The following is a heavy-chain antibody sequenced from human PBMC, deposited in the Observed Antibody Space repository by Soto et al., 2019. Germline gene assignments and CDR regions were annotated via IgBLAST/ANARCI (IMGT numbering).Heavy chain of an antibody. CDR2: IIPIFGTA. Sequence: SVKVSCKASGGTFSSYAISWVRQAPGQGLEWMGGIIPIFGTANYAQKFQGRVTITADESTSTAYMELSSLRSEDTAVYYCARVGSSIAVRPFDYWGQGTLVTVS. D-gene: IGHD6-6*01. V-gene: IGHV1-69*13. CDR1: GGTFSSYA. CDR3: ARVGSSIAVRPFDY. J-gene: IGHJ4*02.